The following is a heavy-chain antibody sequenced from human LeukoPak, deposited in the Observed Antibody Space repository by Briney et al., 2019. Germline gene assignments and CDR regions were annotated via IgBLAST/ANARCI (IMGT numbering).Heavy chain of an antibody. Sequence: SETLSLTCTVSGGSISSGGYYWSWIRQHPGKGLEWIVYIYYSGSTYYNPSLKSRVTISVDTSKNQFSLKLSSVTAADTAVYYCARVPIPWYQLPTAWDVWGQGTTVTVSS. V-gene: IGHV4-31*03. CDR1: GGSISSGGYY. D-gene: IGHD2-2*01. J-gene: IGHJ6*02. CDR2: IYYSGST. CDR3: ARVPIPWYQLPTAWDV.